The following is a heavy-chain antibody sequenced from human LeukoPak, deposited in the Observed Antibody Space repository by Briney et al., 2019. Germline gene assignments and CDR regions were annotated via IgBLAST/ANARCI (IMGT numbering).Heavy chain of an antibody. CDR3: TTGITMVRGVIHLIDY. V-gene: IGHV3-15*01. J-gene: IGHJ4*02. D-gene: IGHD3-10*01. Sequence: GGSLRLSCVASGFTFSSYAMSWVRQAPGKGLEWVGRIKSKTDGGTTDYAAPVKGRFTISRDDSKNTLYLQMNSLKTEDTAVYYCTTGITMVRGVIHLIDYWGQGTLVTVSS. CDR1: GFTFSSYA. CDR2: IKSKTDGGTT.